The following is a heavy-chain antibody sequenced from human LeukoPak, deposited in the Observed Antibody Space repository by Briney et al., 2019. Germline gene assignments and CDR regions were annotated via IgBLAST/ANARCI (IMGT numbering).Heavy chain of an antibody. D-gene: IGHD2-2*01. J-gene: IGHJ4*02. CDR3: ATEGMEGYCSSTSCSYYFDY. V-gene: IGHV1-3*01. CDR1: GYTFTSYA. Sequence: GASVKVSCKASGYTFTSYAMHWVRQAPGQRLEWMGWINAGNGNTKYSQKFQGRVTITRDTSASTAYMELRSLRSDDTAVYYCATEGMEGYCSSTSCSYYFDYWGQGTLVTVSS. CDR2: INAGNGNT.